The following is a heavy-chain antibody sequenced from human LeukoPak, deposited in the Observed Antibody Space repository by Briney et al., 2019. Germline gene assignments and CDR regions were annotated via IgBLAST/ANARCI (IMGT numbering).Heavy chain of an antibody. Sequence: GASVKVSCKASGYTFTSYAISWVRQAPGQGLEWMGWVSVYNGVTNYAQKFQGRVTITTDESTSTAYMELSSLRSEDTAVNYCAKGETVTGPYDYWGQGTLVTVSS. CDR1: GYTFTSYA. D-gene: IGHD4-11*01. J-gene: IGHJ4*02. V-gene: IGHV1-18*01. CDR3: AKGETVTGPYDY. CDR2: VSVYNGVT.